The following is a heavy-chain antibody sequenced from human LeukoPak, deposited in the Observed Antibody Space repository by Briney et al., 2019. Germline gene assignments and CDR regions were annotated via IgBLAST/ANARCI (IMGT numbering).Heavy chain of an antibody. CDR3: ARDTTNVYYYDTSGYDH. J-gene: IGHJ4*02. CDR2: IYYSGST. CDR1: GYSVSSGSYY. V-gene: IGHV4-61*01. D-gene: IGHD3-22*01. Sequence: PSETLSLTCTVSGYSVSSGSYYWSWIRQPPGKGLEWIGYIYYSGSTSYNPSLNSRVTISLDTSKNQFSLKLSSATAADTAIYYCARDTTNVYYYDTSGYDHWGQGTLVTVSS.